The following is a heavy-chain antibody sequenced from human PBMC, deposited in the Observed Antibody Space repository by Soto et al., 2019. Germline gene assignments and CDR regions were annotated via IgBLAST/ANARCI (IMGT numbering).Heavy chain of an antibody. CDR2: INPNGGST. V-gene: IGHV1-46*01. J-gene: IGHJ4*02. CDR3: ARVATVTPPYYSGY. CDR1: GYTFISFY. D-gene: IGHD4-17*01. Sequence: ASVKVSCKASGYTFISFYVHWVRQAPGQGLEWMGVINPNGGSTAYAQKFQGRVTMTRDTSTSTVYMELSSLRSEDTAVYYCARVATVTPPYYSGYWGQGTLCTTSS.